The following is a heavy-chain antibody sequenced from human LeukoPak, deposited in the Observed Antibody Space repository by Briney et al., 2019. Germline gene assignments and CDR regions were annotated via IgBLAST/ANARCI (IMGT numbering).Heavy chain of an antibody. V-gene: IGHV5-51*01. CDR3: ARFGGYSGYDYVTFLDY. Sequence: GECLKISRKGFGYSFTTYWIGWVRQMPGRGLEWMGIIYPDDSDTRYSPSFQGQVTISADKSISTAYLQWSSLKASDTAMYYCARFGGYSGYDYVTFLDYWGQGTLVTVSS. J-gene: IGHJ4*02. CDR2: IYPDDSDT. CDR1: GYSFTTYW. D-gene: IGHD5-12*01.